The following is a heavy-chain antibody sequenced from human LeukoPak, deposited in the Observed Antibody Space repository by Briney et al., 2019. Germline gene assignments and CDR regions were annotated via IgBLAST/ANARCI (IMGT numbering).Heavy chain of an antibody. CDR3: ARGGEKLRYFDWSQRYFDY. CDR2: ISSSGSTI. J-gene: IGHJ4*02. V-gene: IGHV3-11*04. D-gene: IGHD3-9*01. Sequence: GGSLRLSCAASGFTFSDYYMSWIRQAPGKGLEWVSYISSSGSTIYYADSVKGRFTISRDNAKNSLYLQMNSLRAEDTAVYYCARGGEKLRYFDWSQRYFDYWGQGTLVTVSS. CDR1: GFTFSDYY.